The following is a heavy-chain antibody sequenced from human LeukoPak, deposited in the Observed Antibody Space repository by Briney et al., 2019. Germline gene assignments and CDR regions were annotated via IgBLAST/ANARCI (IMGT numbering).Heavy chain of an antibody. CDR1: GGTFRSYA. D-gene: IGHD2-15*01. J-gene: IGHJ3*02. CDR3: ASPFAYSPDAFDI. V-gene: IGHV1-69*05. Sequence: GASVTVPCKASGGTFRSYAIRWVRQAPGQGLEWVGGIILIFGTANYAQKFQGRVTITTDESTSTAYMELSSLRSEDTAVYYCASPFAYSPDAFDIWGQGTMVTVSS. CDR2: IILIFGTA.